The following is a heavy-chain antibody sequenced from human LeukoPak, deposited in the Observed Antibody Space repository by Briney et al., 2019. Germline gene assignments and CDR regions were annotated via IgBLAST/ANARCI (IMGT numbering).Heavy chain of an antibody. D-gene: IGHD2-2*01. CDR3: ERAACSSTWSIGEYLDQ. CDR2: ISDDGSNE. CDR1: GFTFSSYG. V-gene: IGHV3-30*19. J-gene: IGHJ4*02. Sequence: PGRALRLSCAASGFTFSSYGMHWARQAPGNGLEWVAIISDDGSNEFYADSVKGRFTISRDTSKNTVNLQMNSLRAEDTAVYYCERAACSSTWSIGEYLDQWGQGTLVTVSS.